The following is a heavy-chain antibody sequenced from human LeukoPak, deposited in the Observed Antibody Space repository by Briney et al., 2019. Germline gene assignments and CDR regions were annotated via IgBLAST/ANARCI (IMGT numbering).Heavy chain of an antibody. J-gene: IGHJ4*02. CDR1: GFTYSKAW. CDR2: IKSRTDGGTT. V-gene: IGHV3-15*01. D-gene: IGHD1-1*01. CDR3: ARDTPPGAYFDY. Sequence: GGSLRLSCATSGFTYSKAWMSWVRQAPGRGLEWVGRIKSRTDGGTTDYAAPVNGRFTISRDNSKNTLYLQTNSLRVEDTAVYYCARDTPPGAYFDYWGQGTLVTVSS.